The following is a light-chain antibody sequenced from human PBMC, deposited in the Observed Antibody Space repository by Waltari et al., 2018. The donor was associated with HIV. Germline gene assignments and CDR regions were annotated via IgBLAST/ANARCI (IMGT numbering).Light chain of an antibody. V-gene: IGLV3-21*04. CDR3: EVWDSSSEHYV. CDR1: NIGRKS. CDR2: YDS. Sequence: SYVLTQPPSVSVAPGGTATITCGGNNIGRKSVPWYQQPPAQAPLLVIYDSARPYGMPERLSGSNSGNTATLTSSRVEAGDEAEYYCEVWDSSSEHYVFGTGTKVTVL. J-gene: IGLJ1*01.